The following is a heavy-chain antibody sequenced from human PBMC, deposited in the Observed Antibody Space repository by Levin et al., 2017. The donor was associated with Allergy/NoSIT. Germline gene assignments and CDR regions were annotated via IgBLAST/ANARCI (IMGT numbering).Heavy chain of an antibody. CDR1: GFTFSSYE. D-gene: IGHD6-13*01. Sequence: GGSLRLSCAASGFTFSSYEMNWVRQAPGKGLEWVSYISSSGSTIYYADSVKGRFTISRDNAKNSLYLQMNSLRAEDTAVYYCARDRRAAGTVEYFQHWGQGTLVTVSS. CDR2: ISSSGSTI. CDR3: ARDRRAAGTVEYFQH. J-gene: IGHJ1*01. V-gene: IGHV3-48*03.